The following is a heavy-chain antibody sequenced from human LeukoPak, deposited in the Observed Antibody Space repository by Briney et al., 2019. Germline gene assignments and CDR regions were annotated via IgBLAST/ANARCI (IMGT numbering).Heavy chain of an antibody. D-gene: IGHD6-19*01. CDR3: ARVSSGWPGSYDAFDI. V-gene: IGHV7-4-1*02. CDR1: GYTFTSYA. Sequence: ASVKVSCKASGYTFTSYAMNRVRQAPGQGLEWRGWINTNTGNPTYAQGFTGRFVFSLDTSVSTAYLQISSLKAEDTAVYYCARVSSGWPGSYDAFDIWGEGTMVTVSS. CDR2: INTNTGNP. J-gene: IGHJ3*02.